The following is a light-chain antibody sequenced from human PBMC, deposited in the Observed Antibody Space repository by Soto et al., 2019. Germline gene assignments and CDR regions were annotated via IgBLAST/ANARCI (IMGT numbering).Light chain of an antibody. CDR2: AAS. CDR1: QGISSY. Sequence: AIRMSRSPSSLSASTGDRVTITCRASQGISSYLAWYQQKPGKVPKLLIYAASTLQSGVPSRFSGSGSGTDFTLTISCLQSEDFATYYCQQYYSYPLTFGGGTKVDIK. CDR3: QQYYSYPLT. V-gene: IGKV1-8*01. J-gene: IGKJ4*01.